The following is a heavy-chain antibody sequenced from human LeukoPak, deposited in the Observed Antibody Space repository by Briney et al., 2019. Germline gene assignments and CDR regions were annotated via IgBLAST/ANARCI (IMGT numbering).Heavy chain of an antibody. D-gene: IGHD5-18*01. CDR2: IYHSGST. V-gene: IGHV4-30-2*01. CDR3: ARDGHSYGESYFDY. Sequence: SQTLSLTCTVSGGSISSGGYYWSWIRQPPGKGLEWIGYIYHSGSTYYNPSLKSRVTISVDRSKNQFSLKLSSVTAADTAVYYCARDGHSYGESYFDYWGQGTLVTVSS. J-gene: IGHJ4*02. CDR1: GGSISSGGYY.